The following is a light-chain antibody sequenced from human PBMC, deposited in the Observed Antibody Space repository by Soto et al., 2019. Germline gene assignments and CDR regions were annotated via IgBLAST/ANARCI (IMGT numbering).Light chain of an antibody. CDR2: SNN. Sequence: QSVLTQPPSTSGTPGQRVTISCSGDSSNIGSHTVNWYQQLPGTAPKLLIYSNNQRPSGVPDRFSGSKSGTSASLAISGLQSEDEADYYCAAWDDSLNAYVIGTGTKVTVL. V-gene: IGLV1-44*01. CDR3: AAWDDSLNAYV. CDR1: SSNIGSHT. J-gene: IGLJ1*01.